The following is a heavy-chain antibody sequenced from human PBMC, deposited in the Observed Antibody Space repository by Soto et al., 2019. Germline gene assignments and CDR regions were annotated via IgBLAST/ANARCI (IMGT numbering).Heavy chain of an antibody. CDR1: GFTFSSYS. CDR2: IDSSSNII. J-gene: IGHJ4*02. CDR3: ARRMTAVTPTYFDQ. D-gene: IGHD4-17*01. V-gene: IGHV3-48*01. Sequence: EVQLVESGGGLVQPGGSLRLSCAASGFTFSSYSMNWVRQAPGKGLEWVSYIDSSSNIIYYEDSVKGRFTIARDNAKNSLYLQMNSLRAEDTAMYYCARRMTAVTPTYFDQWGQGTLVTVSS.